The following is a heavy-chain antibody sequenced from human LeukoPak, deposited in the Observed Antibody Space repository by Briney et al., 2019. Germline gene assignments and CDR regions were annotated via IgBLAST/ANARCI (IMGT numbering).Heavy chain of an antibody. V-gene: IGHV3-21*05. J-gene: IGHJ6*03. CDR2: ISNSGREI. Sequence: PGGSLRLSCAASGFTFSSYAMTWVRQAPGKGLEWVSYISNSGREINYADSVRGRFTISRDNAENSLYLQMNSLRDEDTAVYYCARDPYSGGYGAYYYYYMDVWGKGTTVTVSS. CDR3: ARDPYSGGYGAYYYYYMDV. CDR1: GFTFSSYA. D-gene: IGHD6-19*01.